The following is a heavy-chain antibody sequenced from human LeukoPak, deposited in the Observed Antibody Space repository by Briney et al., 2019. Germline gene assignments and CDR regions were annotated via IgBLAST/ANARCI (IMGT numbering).Heavy chain of an antibody. V-gene: IGHV3-21*01. Sequence: GGSLRLSCAASGSTFSSYSMNWVRQAPGKGLEWVSSISSSSSYIYYADSVKGRFTISRDNAKNSLYLQMNSLRAEDTAVYYCARGYDFWSGYYSFDYWGQGTLVTVSS. D-gene: IGHD3-3*01. CDR3: ARGYDFWSGYYSFDY. CDR2: ISSSSSYI. J-gene: IGHJ4*02. CDR1: GSTFSSYS.